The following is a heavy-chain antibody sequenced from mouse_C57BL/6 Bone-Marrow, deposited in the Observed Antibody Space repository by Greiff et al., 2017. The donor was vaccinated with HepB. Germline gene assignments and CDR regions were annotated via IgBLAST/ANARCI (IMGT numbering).Heavy chain of an antibody. D-gene: IGHD1-1*01. CDR3: ARADYYGSSDWYFDV. CDR2: ISYSGST. J-gene: IGHJ1*03. V-gene: IGHV3-1*01. Sequence: EVKLMESGPGMVKPSQSLSLTCTVTGYSITSGYDWHWIRHFPGNKLEWMGYISYSGSTNYNPSLKSRISITHDTSKNHFFLKLNSVTTEDTATYYCARADYYGSSDWYFDVWGTGTTVTVSS. CDR1: GYSITSGYD.